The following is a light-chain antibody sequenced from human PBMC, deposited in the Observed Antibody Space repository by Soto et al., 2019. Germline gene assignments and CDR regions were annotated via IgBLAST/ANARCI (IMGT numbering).Light chain of an antibody. CDR3: QQLKSYPLP. CDR2: AAS. J-gene: IGKJ4*01. Sequence: DIQLAQSASFLSASIGDRVTITCRASQGISSYLAWYQQKPGKAPKLLMYAASTLQRGVPSRFSGSGSGTEFTLTISSLQPEDFATYYCQQLKSYPLPFGGGTKVDTK. V-gene: IGKV1-9*01. CDR1: QGISSY.